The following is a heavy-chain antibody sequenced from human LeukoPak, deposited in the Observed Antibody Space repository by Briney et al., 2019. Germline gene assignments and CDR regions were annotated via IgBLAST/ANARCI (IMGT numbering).Heavy chain of an antibody. V-gene: IGHV3-7*01. CDR1: GFTFSSYL. CDR3: ARVSNWLAEYFQH. J-gene: IGHJ1*01. D-gene: IGHD6-13*01. CDR2: IKQDGSEK. Sequence: GGSLRLSCAASGFTFSSYLMSWVRQAPGKGLEWVANIKQDGSEKYYVDSVKGRFTISRDNAKNSLYLQMNSLRAEDTAVYYRARVSNWLAEYFQHWGQGTLVTVSS.